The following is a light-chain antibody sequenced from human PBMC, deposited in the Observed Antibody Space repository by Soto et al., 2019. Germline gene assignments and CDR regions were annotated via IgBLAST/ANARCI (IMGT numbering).Light chain of an antibody. Sequence: EIALTHSPPTLSSSPWERATHSCRASETIRGLSAGYQQRPGQPLRLLIYDRSNRAAGIPARFSGSGSGTDFTLTISGLEPAGLLAYYCQQRHTWPSTIGQGTRLEIK. J-gene: IGKJ5*01. CDR1: ETIRGL. CDR2: DRS. V-gene: IGKV3-11*01. CDR3: QQRHTWPST.